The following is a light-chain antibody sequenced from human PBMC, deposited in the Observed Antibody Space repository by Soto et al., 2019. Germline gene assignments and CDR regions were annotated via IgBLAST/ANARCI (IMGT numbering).Light chain of an antibody. J-gene: IGKJ3*01. CDR1: RHVYINA. CDR2: GAS. V-gene: IGKV3-20*01. Sequence: VVLTQSPATLSLSPGDRATLSCRASRHVYINALGWYQQKPGRTPTLLIYGASTRATDIPDIFSATGSGTDFSLTISGVEPEDSAVYYCQQYGASPVTFGPGTRLEI. CDR3: QQYGASPVT.